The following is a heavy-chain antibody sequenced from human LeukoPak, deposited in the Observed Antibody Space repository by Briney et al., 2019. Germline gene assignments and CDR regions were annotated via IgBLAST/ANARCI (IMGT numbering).Heavy chain of an antibody. CDR1: GGSMTTHH. Sequence: PSETLSLTCTVSGGSMTTHHRNWIRQTPGKGLEWIGYVFDSGRTKVNPSLTSRVTLSTDTSKNQLSLRLSSVTAADTAVYYCTTIKRGDIFGYFDFWGQGILVTVSP. CDR2: VFDSGRT. V-gene: IGHV4-59*11. J-gene: IGHJ4*02. CDR3: TTIKRGDIFGYFDF. D-gene: IGHD5-18*01.